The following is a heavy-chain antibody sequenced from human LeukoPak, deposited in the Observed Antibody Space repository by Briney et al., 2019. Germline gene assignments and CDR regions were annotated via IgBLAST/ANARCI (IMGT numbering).Heavy chain of an antibody. CDR1: GGTFSSYA. V-gene: IGHV1-69*04. CDR3: ARGRVYNNNWFDP. J-gene: IGHJ5*02. D-gene: IGHD1-1*01. CDR2: IIPILGIA. Sequence: GASVTVSCKASGGTFSSYAISWVRQAHGQGLEWMGRIIPILGIANYAQKFQGRVTITADKSTSIAYMELSSLRSEDTAVYYCARGRVYNNNWFDPWGQGTLVTVSS.